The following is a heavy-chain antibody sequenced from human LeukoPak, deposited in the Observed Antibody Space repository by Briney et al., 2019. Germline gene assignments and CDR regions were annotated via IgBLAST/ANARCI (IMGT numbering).Heavy chain of an antibody. V-gene: IGHV4-59*01. J-gene: IGHJ4*02. Sequence: ASETLSLTCTVSGGSISSYYWSWIRQPPGKGLEWIGYIYYSGSTNYNPSLKSRVTISVDTSKNQFSLKLSSVTAADTAVYYCARIHMVRGVTDWGQGTLDTVSS. CDR1: GGSISSYY. CDR3: ARIHMVRGVTD. CDR2: IYYSGST. D-gene: IGHD3-10*01.